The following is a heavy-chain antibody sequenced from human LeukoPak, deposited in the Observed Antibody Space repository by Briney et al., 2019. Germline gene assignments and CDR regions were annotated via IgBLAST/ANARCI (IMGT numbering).Heavy chain of an antibody. CDR1: GFTFSSYW. CDR2: IKQDGSEK. J-gene: IGHJ6*03. D-gene: IGHD5-24*01. CDR3: ARAQDGYNPGTWDYYYYMDV. Sequence: GGSLRLSCAASGFTFSSYWMSWVRQAPGKWLEWVANIKQDGSEKYYVDSVKGRFTISRDNAKNSLYLQMNSLRAEDTAVYYCARAQDGYNPGTWDYYYYMDVWGKGTTVTVSS. V-gene: IGHV3-7*01.